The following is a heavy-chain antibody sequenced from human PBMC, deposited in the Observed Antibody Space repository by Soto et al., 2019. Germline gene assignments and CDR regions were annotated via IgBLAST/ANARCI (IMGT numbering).Heavy chain of an antibody. CDR3: ARRINTIFGVHTHDY. CDR2: IYYSGST. Sequence: PSETLSLTCAVSGGSISSSYYWSWIRQPPGKGLEWIGYIYYSGSTNYNPSLKSRVTISVDTSKNQFSLKLSSVTAADTAVYYCARRINTIFGVHTHDYWGQGTLVTVSS. V-gene: IGHV4-59*08. CDR1: GGSISSSYY. J-gene: IGHJ4*02. D-gene: IGHD3-3*01.